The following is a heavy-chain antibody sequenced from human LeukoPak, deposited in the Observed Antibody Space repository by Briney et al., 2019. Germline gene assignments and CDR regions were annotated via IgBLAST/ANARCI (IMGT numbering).Heavy chain of an antibody. V-gene: IGHV1-2*02. D-gene: IGHD2-15*01. CDR1: GYTFTGYY. Sequence: GASVKVSCKASGYTFTGYYMHWVRQAPGQGLEWMGWINPNSGGTNYARKFQGRVTMTRDTSISTAYMELSRLRSDDTAVYYCARYGRYCSGGSCYGGFGPWGQGTLVTVSS. CDR2: INPNSGGT. CDR3: ARYGRYCSGGSCYGGFGP. J-gene: IGHJ5*02.